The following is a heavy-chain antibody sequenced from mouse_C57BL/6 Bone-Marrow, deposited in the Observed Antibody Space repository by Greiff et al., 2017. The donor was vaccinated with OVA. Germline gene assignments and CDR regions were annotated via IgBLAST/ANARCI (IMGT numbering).Heavy chain of an antibody. CDR1: GFTFSSYG. J-gene: IGHJ3*01. D-gene: IGHD1-1*01. CDR2: ISSGGSYT. CDR3: ASYYPYRWFAY. V-gene: IGHV5-6*02. Sequence: DVMLVESGGDLVKPGGSLKLSCAASGFTFSSYGMSWVRQTPDKRLEWVATISSGGSYTYYPDSVKGRFTISRDNAKNTLYLQMSSLKSEDTAMYDCASYYPYRWFAYWGQGTLVTVSA.